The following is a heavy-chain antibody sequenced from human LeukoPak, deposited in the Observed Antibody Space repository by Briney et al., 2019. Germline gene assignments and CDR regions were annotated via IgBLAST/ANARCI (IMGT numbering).Heavy chain of an antibody. CDR3: ARDQYYGSSGYYFDY. V-gene: IGHV1-69*10. CDR2: IIPLLGIA. Sequence: SVKVSCKASGGTFNSYAISWVRQAPGQGLEWMGRIIPLLGIANYAQKFQGRVTISADKSTTTAYMELSSLRSEDTAVYYCARDQYYGSSGYYFDYWGQGTLVTVSS. CDR1: GGTFNSYA. J-gene: IGHJ4*02. D-gene: IGHD3-22*01.